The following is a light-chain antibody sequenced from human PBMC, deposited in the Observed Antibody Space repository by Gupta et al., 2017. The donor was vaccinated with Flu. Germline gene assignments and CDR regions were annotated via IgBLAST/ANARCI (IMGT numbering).Light chain of an antibody. CDR2: DAS. Sequence: EIVLTQSPATLSLSPGERATLSCRASQSVSSNLAWYQQKPGQAPRLLIYDASKRATGVADRFNGSACETDFTLTSSGREPEDFAVYYGQQRYFHGTFGGGTKVEIK. J-gene: IGKJ4*01. CDR3: QQRYFHGT. CDR1: QSVSSN. V-gene: IGKV3-11*01.